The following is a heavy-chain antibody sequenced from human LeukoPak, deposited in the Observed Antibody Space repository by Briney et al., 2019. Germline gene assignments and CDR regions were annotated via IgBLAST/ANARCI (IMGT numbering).Heavy chain of an antibody. CDR1: GFAFSSYA. CDR2: LSGSGGGT. V-gene: IGHV3-23*01. J-gene: IGHJ4*02. Sequence: GGSLRLSCAASGFAFSSYAMSWVRQAPGKGLEWVSALSGSGGGTHYADAVKGRFTISRDNSKNTLYLQMNSLRAADTAVYYCAKGGGYSGDYVSAYWGQGTLVTVSS. CDR3: AKGGGYSGDYVSAY. D-gene: IGHD4-17*01.